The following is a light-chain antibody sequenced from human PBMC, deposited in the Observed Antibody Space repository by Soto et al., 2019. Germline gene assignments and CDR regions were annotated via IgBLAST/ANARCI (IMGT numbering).Light chain of an antibody. CDR1: QSISSTY. CDR2: GAS. V-gene: IGKV3-20*01. CDR3: QHFGGSSRT. J-gene: IGKJ1*01. Sequence: EIVLTQSPGTLSLSPGERATLSCRASQSISSTYYLTWYQQKPGQAPRLLIYGASTRATGIPDRFSGSGSGTDFTLTISRLDPEDFAVCYCQHFGGSSRTFGQGTKVEIK.